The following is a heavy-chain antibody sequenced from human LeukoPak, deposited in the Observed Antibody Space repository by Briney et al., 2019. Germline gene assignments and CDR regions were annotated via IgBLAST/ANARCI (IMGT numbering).Heavy chain of an antibody. D-gene: IGHD6-19*01. V-gene: IGHV3-21*01. CDR3: ARRYSSGWYDY. CDR2: ISSSSSYI. CDR1: GLTLSRYS. J-gene: IGHJ4*02. Sequence: GGSLRLSCAASGLTLSRYSMNWVRQAPGKGLEGVSYISSSSSYIYYADSVKGRFTISRDNAKNSLYMQINGLRAEDTAVYYCARRYSSGWYDYWGQGTLVTVSS.